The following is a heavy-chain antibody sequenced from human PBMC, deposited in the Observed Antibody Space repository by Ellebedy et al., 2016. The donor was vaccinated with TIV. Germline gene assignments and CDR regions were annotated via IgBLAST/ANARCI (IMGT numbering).Heavy chain of an antibody. V-gene: IGHV3-72*01. Sequence: GGSLRLSXAASGFTLSDHYMDWVRQAPGKGLEWVGRIRKKANSYSTEYAASVKGRFIISRDDSKNSLYLQMNSLKTEDTAVYYCLRTAANDYYFDSWGQGNLVTVSS. CDR2: IRKKANSYST. CDR1: GFTLSDHY. CDR3: LRTAANDYYFDS. D-gene: IGHD6-13*01. J-gene: IGHJ4*02.